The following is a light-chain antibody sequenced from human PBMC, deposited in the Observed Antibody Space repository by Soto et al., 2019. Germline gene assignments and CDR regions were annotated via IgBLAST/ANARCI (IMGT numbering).Light chain of an antibody. V-gene: IGKV1-6*01. J-gene: IGKJ1*01. CDR3: LQDYDYPRT. CDR1: QGIRDE. Sequence: AIQMHQSPSSLSASAGDRVTITCRASQGIRDELGWYQQKAGKAPNLLISAASRLQSGVPSRFSGRGSGTDFTLTISSLQPEDFATYYCLQDYDYPRTFGQGTKVDIK. CDR2: AAS.